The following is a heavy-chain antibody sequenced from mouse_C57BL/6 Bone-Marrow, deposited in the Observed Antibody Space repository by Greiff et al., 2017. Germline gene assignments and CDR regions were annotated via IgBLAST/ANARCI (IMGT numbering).Heavy chain of an antibody. Sequence: EVHLVESGGGLVKPGGSLKLSCAASGFTFSSYAMSWVRQTPEKRLEWVATISDGGSYTYYPDNVKGRFTISRDNAKNNLYLQMSHLKSEDTAMYYCARVYYYGSSGGFAYWGQGTLVTVSA. D-gene: IGHD1-1*01. CDR1: GFTFSSYA. CDR2: ISDGGSYT. J-gene: IGHJ3*01. V-gene: IGHV5-4*01. CDR3: ARVYYYGSSGGFAY.